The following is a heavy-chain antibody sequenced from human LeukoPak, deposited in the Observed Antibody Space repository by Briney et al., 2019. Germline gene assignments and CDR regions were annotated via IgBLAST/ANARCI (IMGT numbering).Heavy chain of an antibody. CDR3: ARDLRLRLGELSPPGGY. CDR1: GYTFTSYD. D-gene: IGHD3-16*02. CDR2: ISPYNGNT. Sequence: ASVKVSCKAPGYTFTSYDISWVRQAPGQGLEWMGWISPYNGNTNYAQKLQGRVTLTTDTSTSTVYMELRSLRSDDTAVYYCARDLRLRLGELSPPGGYWGQGTLVTVSS. J-gene: IGHJ4*02. V-gene: IGHV1-18*04.